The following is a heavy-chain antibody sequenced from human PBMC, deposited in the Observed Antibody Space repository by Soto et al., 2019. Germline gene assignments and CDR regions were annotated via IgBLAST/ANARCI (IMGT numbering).Heavy chain of an antibody. CDR1: GFTVSSNY. CDR3: ARLNTIFGVVTHFDY. D-gene: IGHD3-3*01. CDR2: IYSGGST. J-gene: IGHJ4*02. Sequence: PGGSLRLSCAASGFTVSSNYMSWVRQAPGKGLEWVSVIYSGGSTYYADSVKGRFTISRHNSKNTLYLQMNSLRAEDTAVYYCARLNTIFGVVTHFDYWGQGTLVTVSS. V-gene: IGHV3-53*04.